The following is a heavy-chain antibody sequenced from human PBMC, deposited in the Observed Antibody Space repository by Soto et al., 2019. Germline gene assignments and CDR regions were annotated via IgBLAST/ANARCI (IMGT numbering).Heavy chain of an antibody. CDR1: GFTFSSYG. J-gene: IGHJ4*02. CDR2: IWYDGSNK. D-gene: IGHD6-19*01. Sequence: GGALRLSRSASGFTFSSYGMPWFRQAPGKGLEWVAVIWYDGSNKYYADSVKGRFTISRDNSKNTLYLQMNSLRAEDTAVYYCARGPMYSSGWSPKYYFDYWGQGTLVPVSS. V-gene: IGHV3-33*01. CDR3: ARGPMYSSGWSPKYYFDY.